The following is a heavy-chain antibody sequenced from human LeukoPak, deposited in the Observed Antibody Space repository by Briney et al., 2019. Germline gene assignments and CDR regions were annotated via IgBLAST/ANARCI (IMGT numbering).Heavy chain of an antibody. CDR2: TRNKANSYTT. V-gene: IGHV3-72*01. CDR1: GFTFSYYG. J-gene: IGHJ6*03. D-gene: IGHD2-21*02. CDR3: ARVFGDTLGWDYMDV. Sequence: GGSLRLSCAASGFTFSYYGLSWVRQAPGKGLEWVGRTRNKANSYTTEYAASVKGSFTISRDDSKNSLYLQMSSLKTEDTAVYYCARVFGDTLGWDYMDVWGKGTTVTVSS.